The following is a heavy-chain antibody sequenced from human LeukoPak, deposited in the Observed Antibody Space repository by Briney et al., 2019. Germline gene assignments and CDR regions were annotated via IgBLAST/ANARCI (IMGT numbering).Heavy chain of an antibody. CDR2: ISSSSSYT. Sequence: GGSLRLSCAASGFTFSDYYMSWIRQAPGKGLECVSYISSSSSYTNYADSVKGRFTISRDNAKNSLYLQMNSLRAEDTAVYYCARDYGGGGDKAMATNFDYWGQGTLVTVSS. CDR3: ARDYGGGGDKAMATNFDY. J-gene: IGHJ4*02. D-gene: IGHD5-18*01. V-gene: IGHV3-11*06. CDR1: GFTFSDYY.